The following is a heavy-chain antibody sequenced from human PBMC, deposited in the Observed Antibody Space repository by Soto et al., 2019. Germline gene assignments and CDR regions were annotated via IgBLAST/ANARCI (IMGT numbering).Heavy chain of an antibody. CDR1: GFTFGSYW. D-gene: IGHD3-10*01. J-gene: IGHJ4*02. Sequence: EVQLVESGGGSVQTGGSLKISCAASGFTFGSYWMDWVRQAPGKGLVLVSRINGDGSRITYADSVKGRFTISRDNAQNTLYLQMNSLRADDSAVYYCSRETLWFGESPRSGGQGTLVTVSS. V-gene: IGHV3-74*01. CDR2: INGDGSRI. CDR3: SRETLWFGESPRS.